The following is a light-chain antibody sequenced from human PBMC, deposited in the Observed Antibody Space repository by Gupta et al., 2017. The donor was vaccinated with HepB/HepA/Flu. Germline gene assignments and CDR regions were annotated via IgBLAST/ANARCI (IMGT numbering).Light chain of an antibody. CDR3: GAPDSSQSVVV. J-gene: IGLJ2*01. V-gene: IGLV1-51*02. Sequence: QYVLTQPPSLPAATGQKVTISCSGSSSKIGTNYVSWYQQHPETAPNLRMYENIKRPSAIPERFSASKLGTSATVDTTGLQTEDGADYYCGAPDSSQSVVVFGGGTKLTVL. CDR2: ENI. CDR1: SSKIGTNY.